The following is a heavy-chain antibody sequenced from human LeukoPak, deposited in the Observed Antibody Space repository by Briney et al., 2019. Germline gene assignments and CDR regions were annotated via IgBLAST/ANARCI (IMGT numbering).Heavy chain of an antibody. V-gene: IGHV4-59*01. CDR2: IDYGGTT. CDR1: GASISTYY. CDR3: ARVGAGCFDF. J-gene: IGHJ3*01. D-gene: IGHD1-26*01. Sequence: PSETLSLTCTVSGASISTYYWSWIRQPPGQGLEWIGYIDYGGTTNYNPSLKSRVTMSIDTSKNQFSLKLSSVTAADTAVYYCARVGAGCFDFWGQGTMVTVSS.